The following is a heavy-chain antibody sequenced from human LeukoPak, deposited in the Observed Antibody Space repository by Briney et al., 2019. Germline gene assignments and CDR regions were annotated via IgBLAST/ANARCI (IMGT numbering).Heavy chain of an antibody. D-gene: IGHD4-17*01. CDR1: GASISSYY. Sequence: PSETLSLTCTVSGASISSYYWNWIRQPPGKGLEWIGYIYYSGSANYNPSLKSRVTISLDTSNNQFSLRLTSVTAADTAVYYCARDAGYGETFDYWGQGTLVTVSS. J-gene: IGHJ4*02. CDR2: IYYSGSA. CDR3: ARDAGYGETFDY. V-gene: IGHV4-59*01.